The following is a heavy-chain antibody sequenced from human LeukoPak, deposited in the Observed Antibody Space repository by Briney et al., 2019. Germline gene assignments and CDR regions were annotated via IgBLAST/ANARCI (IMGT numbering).Heavy chain of an antibody. CDR3: ARSQWLVPQDY. V-gene: IGHV4-39*02. CDR2: IYYSGSA. D-gene: IGHD6-19*01. Sequence: SETLSLTCTVSGGSISGSSDYWGWIRQPPGKGLEWVGSIYYSGSAYYNPSLKSRVTISVDTSKNHFSLNLSSVTAADTAVYYCARSQWLVPQDYWGQGTLVTVSS. CDR1: GGSISGSSDY. J-gene: IGHJ4*02.